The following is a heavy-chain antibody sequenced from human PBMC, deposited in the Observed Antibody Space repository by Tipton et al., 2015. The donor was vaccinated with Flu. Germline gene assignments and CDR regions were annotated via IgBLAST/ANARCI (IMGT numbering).Heavy chain of an antibody. J-gene: IGHJ2*01. V-gene: IGHV4-59*08. CDR1: GGSISGYY. CDR2: IYQSGAT. CDR3: ARQGLGYSDWYFDL. D-gene: IGHD5-12*01. Sequence: TLSLTCTVSGGSISGYYWSWIRQPPGKGLEWIGTIYQSGATYYNPSLNSRVTISVDTSKNQFSLKLSSLTAADTAVYYCARQGLGYSDWYFDLWGRGTLVTVSS.